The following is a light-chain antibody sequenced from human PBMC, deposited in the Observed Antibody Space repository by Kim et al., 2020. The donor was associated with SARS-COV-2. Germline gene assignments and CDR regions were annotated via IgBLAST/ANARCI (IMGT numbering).Light chain of an antibody. CDR3: NFRDSSGNHLGV. CDR2: GKN. J-gene: IGLJ1*01. V-gene: IGLV3-19*01. Sequence: GQTVRITCQGDSLRSYYASWYQQKPGQAPVLVIYGKNNRPSGIPDRFSGSSSGNTASLTITGAQAEDEADYYCNFRDSSGNHLGVFGPGTKVIVL. CDR1: SLRSYY.